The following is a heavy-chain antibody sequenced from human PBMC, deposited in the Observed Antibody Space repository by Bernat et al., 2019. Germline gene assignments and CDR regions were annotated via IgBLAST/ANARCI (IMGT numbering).Heavy chain of an antibody. Sequence: VQLVESGGGLIQPGGSLRLSCVASGITFRSYWMHWVRQVPGEGLVWVSRINSDESYPHYVDSVKGRFTIFRDNAKRTLFLQMNSLRPEDTAVYCSARAKYYDGIYYFDSWGQGTLVSVSS. J-gene: IGHJ4*02. CDR2: INSDESYP. CDR3: ARAKYYDGIYYFDS. V-gene: IGHV3-74*01. D-gene: IGHD3-22*01. CDR1: GITFRSYW.